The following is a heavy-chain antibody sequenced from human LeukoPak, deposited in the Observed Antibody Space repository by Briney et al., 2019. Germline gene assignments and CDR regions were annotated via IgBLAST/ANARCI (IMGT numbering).Heavy chain of an antibody. CDR3: ARLHYGGNPLGYFQN. CDR2: INHSGST. J-gene: IGHJ1*01. CDR1: GGSFSGYY. D-gene: IGHD4-23*01. Sequence: KASETLSLTCAVYGGSFSGYYWSWIRQPPGKGLEWIGEINHSGSTNYNPSLKSRVTISVDTSKNQFSLKLSSVTAADTAVYYCARLHYGGNPLGYFQNWGQGTLVTVSS. V-gene: IGHV4-34*01.